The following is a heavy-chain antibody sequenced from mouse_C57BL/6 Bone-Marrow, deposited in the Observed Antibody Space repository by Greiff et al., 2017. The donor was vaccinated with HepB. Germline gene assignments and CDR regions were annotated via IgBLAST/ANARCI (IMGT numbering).Heavy chain of an antibody. CDR1: GYTFTSYW. J-gene: IGHJ2*01. V-gene: IGHV1-55*01. CDR2: IYPGSGST. CDR3: ARTGDYYGSSYVDY. D-gene: IGHD1-1*01. Sequence: QVQLQQPGAELVKPGASVKMSCKASGYTFTSYWITWVKQRPGQGLEWIGDIYPGSGSTNYNEKFKGKATLTVDPSSSTAYMPLSSLTSEDSAVYYCARTGDYYGSSYVDYWGQGTTLTVSS.